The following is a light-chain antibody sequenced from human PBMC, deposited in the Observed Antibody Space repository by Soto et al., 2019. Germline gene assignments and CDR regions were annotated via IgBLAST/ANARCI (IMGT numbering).Light chain of an antibody. V-gene: IGLV2-14*01. CDR2: EVT. Sequence: QSALTQPASVSGSPGQSITISCTGASSDVATYNHVSWYQQHPGKAPKLIIYEVTDRPSGVSNRFSGSKSGNTASLTISGLQAEDEAEYYCSSYTNINTRACVFGTGTKLTVL. J-gene: IGLJ1*01. CDR1: SSDVATYNH. CDR3: SSYTNINTRACV.